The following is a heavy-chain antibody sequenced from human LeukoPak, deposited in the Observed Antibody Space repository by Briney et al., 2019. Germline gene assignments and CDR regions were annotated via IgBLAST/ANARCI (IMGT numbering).Heavy chain of an antibody. V-gene: IGHV3-48*03. D-gene: IGHD3-16*01. Sequence: PGGSLRLSCAASGFTFSIYEMNWVRQSPGKGREWVSYISSSGSTIYYADSVKGRFTISIYNAKNSLYLQMTSLRAQDTAFYYCASIRGKLENWLDPWGQGTLVTVSS. J-gene: IGHJ5*02. CDR1: GFTFSIYE. CDR2: ISSSGSTI. CDR3: ASIRGKLENWLDP.